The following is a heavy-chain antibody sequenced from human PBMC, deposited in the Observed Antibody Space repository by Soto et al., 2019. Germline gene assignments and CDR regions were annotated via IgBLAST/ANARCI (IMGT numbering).Heavy chain of an antibody. J-gene: IGHJ5*02. CDR1: GFSLSTSGVG. CDR3: AHSFDIVVVPAAMDWFDP. D-gene: IGHD2-2*01. Sequence: QITLKESGPTLVKPTQTLTLTCTFSGFSLSTSGVGVGWIRQPPGKALEWLALIYWDDDKRYSPSLKSRLTITKDTSKNQVVLTMTNMDPVDTATYYCAHSFDIVVVPAAMDWFDPWGQGTLVTVSS. CDR2: IYWDDDK. V-gene: IGHV2-5*02.